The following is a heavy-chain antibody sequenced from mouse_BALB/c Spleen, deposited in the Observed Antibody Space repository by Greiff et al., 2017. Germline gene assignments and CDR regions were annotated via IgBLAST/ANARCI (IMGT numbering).Heavy chain of an antibody. V-gene: IGHV2-6-4*01. CDR1: GFSLSRYS. D-gene: IGHD2-4*01. J-gene: IGHJ4*01. Sequence: VKLMESGPGLVAPSQSLSITCTVSGFSLSRYSVHWVRQPPGTGLEWLGMIWGGGSTDYNSALKSRLSISKDNSKSHVFLTMNSLQTDDTAMYYCSRSTTMITTKAMDYWGQGTSVTVSS. CDR2: IWGGGST. CDR3: SRSTTMITTKAMDY.